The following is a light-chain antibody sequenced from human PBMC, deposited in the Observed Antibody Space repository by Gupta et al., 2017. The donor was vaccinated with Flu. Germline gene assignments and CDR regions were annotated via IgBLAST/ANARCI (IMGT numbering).Light chain of an antibody. CDR1: HGLVYSDGNTY. V-gene: IGKV2-30*01. J-gene: IGKJ1*01. CDR3: KQGANWPMT. Sequence: DIVMTQSPPFLAVTLGQPASISCRSSHGLVYSDGNTYFHWFQQKPGQSPRRLIHLVSYRDSGVPDRFSGSGSGTYFTLNISSVEAEDVGVYYCKQGANWPMTFGQGTKVEI. CDR2: LVS.